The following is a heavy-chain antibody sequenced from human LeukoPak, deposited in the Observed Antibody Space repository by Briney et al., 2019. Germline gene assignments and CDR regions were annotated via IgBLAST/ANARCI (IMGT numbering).Heavy chain of an antibody. J-gene: IGHJ3*02. CDR3: ARNQLRIDAFDI. CDR2: LSSRDISI. CDR1: GFTFSSYT. Sequence: GGSLRLSCAASGFTFSSYTMNWVRQAPGKGLEWVSSLSSRDISIYYADSVKGRFTISRDNAKNSLFLLMNSLRAEGTAVYYCARNQLRIDAFDIWGQGTMVTVSS. V-gene: IGHV3-21*01. D-gene: IGHD1-1*01.